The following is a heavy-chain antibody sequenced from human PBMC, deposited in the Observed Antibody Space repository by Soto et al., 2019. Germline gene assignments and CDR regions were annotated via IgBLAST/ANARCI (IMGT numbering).Heavy chain of an antibody. V-gene: IGHV3-74*01. Sequence: EVQLVESGGGLVQPGGSLRLSCAASGFSFSGYWMHWVRQVPGQAPTWVSRINCAGTYTDSADSVRGRFTISKDTASNTLYLQMNSLRVEDTAVYYCTRALDGMIPTAFWGQGTLVTVSS. CDR1: GFSFSGYW. J-gene: IGHJ4*02. CDR2: INCAGTYT. D-gene: IGHD3-16*01. CDR3: TRALDGMIPTAF.